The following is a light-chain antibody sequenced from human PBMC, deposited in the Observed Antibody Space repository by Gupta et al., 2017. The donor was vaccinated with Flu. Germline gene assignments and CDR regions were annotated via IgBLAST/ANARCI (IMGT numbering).Light chain of an antibody. CDR2: SNN. J-gene: IGLJ3*02. V-gene: IGLV1-44*01. Sequence: QSVLTQPPSASGTPGQMVTISSSGSSSNIGSNTVNWYQQLPGTAPKLLIYSNNQRPSGVPDRFSGSKSGTSASLAISGLQSEDEADYYCAAWDDSLNGRVFGGGTKLTVL. CDR3: AAWDDSLNGRV. CDR1: SSNIGSNT.